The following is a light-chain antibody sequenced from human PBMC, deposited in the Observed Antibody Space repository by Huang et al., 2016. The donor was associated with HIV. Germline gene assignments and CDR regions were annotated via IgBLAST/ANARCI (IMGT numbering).Light chain of an antibody. CDR2: GTS. CDR3: QQYNNWPPLT. J-gene: IGKJ4*01. V-gene: IGKV3-15*01. Sequence: EIVMTQSPATLSVSPGERATLSCRASQSVSTNLAWYQQKAGQAPRLLMYGTSTRATGDPARVSGSGSGTECTRTNSSLQSEDFAVYYCQQYNNWPPLTFGGGTRVEIK. CDR1: QSVSTN.